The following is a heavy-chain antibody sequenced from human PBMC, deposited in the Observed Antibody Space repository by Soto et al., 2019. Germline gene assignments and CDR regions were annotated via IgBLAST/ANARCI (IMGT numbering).Heavy chain of an antibody. CDR2: INNKGDST. CDR1: GFTFTSYA. Sequence: PGGSLRLSCAASGFTFTSYAMTWVRQAPGKGLEWVSIINNKGDSTYYADSVKGRFTISRDNSKNTLYLQMNSLRAEDTALYYCAKTNNYDFWRGFFPSFVYWGQGTLVNVSS. J-gene: IGHJ4*01. V-gene: IGHV3-23*01. CDR3: AKTNNYDFWRGFFPSFVY. D-gene: IGHD3-3*01.